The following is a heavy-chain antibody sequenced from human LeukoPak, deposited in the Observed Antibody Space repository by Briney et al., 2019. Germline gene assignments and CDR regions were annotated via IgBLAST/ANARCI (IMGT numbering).Heavy chain of an antibody. D-gene: IGHD1-26*01. CDR1: GFTFSSYS. CDR3: ARGLGAPDY. J-gene: IGHJ4*02. CDR2: ISSSSSTI. Sequence: GGSLRLSCAASGFTFSSYSMNWVRQAPGKGLEWVSYISSSSSTIYYADSVKGRFTISRDNAKNSLYLQMNSLRAEDTAVYYCARGLGAPDYWGQGTLVTVSS. V-gene: IGHV3-48*01.